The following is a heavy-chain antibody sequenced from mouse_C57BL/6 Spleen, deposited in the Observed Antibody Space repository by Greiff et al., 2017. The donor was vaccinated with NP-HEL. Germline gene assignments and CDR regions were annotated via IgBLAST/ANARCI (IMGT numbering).Heavy chain of an antibody. D-gene: IGHD2-4*01. CDR1: GYTFTSYT. CDR3: ARWGYDYDWYFDV. Sequence: VKLLESGAELARPGASVKMSCKASGYTFTSYTMHWVKQRPGQGLEWIGYINPSSGYTKYNQKFKDKATLTADKSSSTAYMQLSSLTSEDSAVYYCARWGYDYDWYFDVWGTGTTVTVSS. J-gene: IGHJ1*03. CDR2: INPSSGYT. V-gene: IGHV1-4*01.